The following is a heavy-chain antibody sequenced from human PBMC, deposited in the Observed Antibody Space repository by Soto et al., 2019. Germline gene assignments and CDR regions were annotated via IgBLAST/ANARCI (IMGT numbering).Heavy chain of an antibody. CDR1: GGSISSYY. CDR2: IYYSGST. Sequence: SETLSLTCTVSGGSISSYYWSWIRQPPGKGLEWIGYIYYSGSTNYNPSLKSRVTISVDTSKNQFSLKLSSVTAADTAVYYCARRAGTTFLGYYFDYWGQGTLVTVSS. J-gene: IGHJ4*02. CDR3: ARRAGTTFLGYYFDY. D-gene: IGHD1-1*01. V-gene: IGHV4-59*01.